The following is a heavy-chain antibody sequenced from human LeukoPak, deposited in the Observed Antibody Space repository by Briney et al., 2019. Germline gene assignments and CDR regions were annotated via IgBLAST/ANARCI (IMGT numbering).Heavy chain of an antibody. CDR3: AKGWNGYDRFDY. CDR1: GFTFSSYA. V-gene: IGHV3-23*01. Sequence: QPGGSLRLSCAASGFTFSSYAMSWVRQAPGKGLEWVSGISGSGGSTYHADSVKGRFTISIDNSKNTLYLQMNSLRAEDTAVYYCAKGWNGYDRFDYWGQGTLVTVSS. CDR2: ISGSGGST. J-gene: IGHJ4*02. D-gene: IGHD5-12*01.